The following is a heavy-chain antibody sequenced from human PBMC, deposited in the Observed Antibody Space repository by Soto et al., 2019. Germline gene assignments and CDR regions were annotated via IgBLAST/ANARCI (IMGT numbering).Heavy chain of an antibody. V-gene: IGHV4-39*01. D-gene: IGHD3-3*01. CDR1: GGSISSSSYY. CDR3: ARHGTQYDFWSGYYGY. CDR2: IYYSGST. Sequence: PSETLSLTCTVSGGSISSSSYYWGWIRQPPGKGLEWIGSIYYSGSTYYNPSLKSRVTISVDTSKNQFSLKLSSVTAADTAVYYCARHGTQYDFWSGYYGYWGQGTLVTVSS. J-gene: IGHJ4*02.